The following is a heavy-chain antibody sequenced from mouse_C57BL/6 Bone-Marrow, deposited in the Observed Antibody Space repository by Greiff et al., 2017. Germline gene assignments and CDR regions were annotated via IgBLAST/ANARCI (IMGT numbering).Heavy chain of an antibody. Sequence: EVQLKESGAELVRPGASVKLSCTASGFNIKDDYMHWVKQRPEQGLEWIGWIDPENGDTEYASKFQGKATITADTSSNTAYLQLSSLTSEDTAVYYCTTYYDGLYWYFDVWGTGTTVTVSS. V-gene: IGHV14-4*01. CDR3: TTYYDGLYWYFDV. D-gene: IGHD2-3*01. CDR1: GFNIKDDY. J-gene: IGHJ1*03. CDR2: IDPENGDT.